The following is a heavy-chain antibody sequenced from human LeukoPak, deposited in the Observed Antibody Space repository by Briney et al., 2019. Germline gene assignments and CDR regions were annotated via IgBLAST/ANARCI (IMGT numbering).Heavy chain of an antibody. J-gene: IGHJ4*02. V-gene: IGHV3-48*01. CDR3: ARVVVVLAAIFSDY. CDR1: GFTFSSYS. CDR2: ISSSSSTI. Sequence: GGSLRLSCAASGFTFSSYSMNWVRQAPGKGLEWVSYISSSSSTIYYADSVKGRFTISRDNAKNSLYLQMNSLRAEDTALYYCARVVVVLAAIFSDYWGQGTLVTVSS. D-gene: IGHD2-2*01.